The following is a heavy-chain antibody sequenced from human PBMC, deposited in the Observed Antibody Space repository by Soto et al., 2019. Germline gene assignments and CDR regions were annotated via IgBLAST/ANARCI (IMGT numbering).Heavy chain of an antibody. CDR1: GFTFDDHA. J-gene: IGHJ6*02. V-gene: IGHV3-9*01. D-gene: IGHD1-1*01. CDR2: ISWNSANI. Sequence: EVQLVESGGGLVQPGRSLRLSCAASGFTFDDHAMHWVRQVPGKGLEWVSAISWNSANIGYADSVKGRFTISRDNAKSSLYLQMNSLRPEDTALYYCARYVLGGEHPFYNNMDVWGQGTTVTVSS. CDR3: ARYVLGGEHPFYNNMDV.